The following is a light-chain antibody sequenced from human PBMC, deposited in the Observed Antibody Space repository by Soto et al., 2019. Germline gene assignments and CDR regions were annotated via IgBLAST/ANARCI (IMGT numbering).Light chain of an antibody. Sequence: DIQMTQSPSSVSASVGDRVTITCRASQGISSYLAWYQQKPGRAPKLLISAASSLQSGVPSRFSGSGSGTDFTLTISSLQPEDFATYYCQQTMTFPLTFGGGTKVE. CDR1: QGISSY. V-gene: IGKV1-12*01. CDR3: QQTMTFPLT. CDR2: AAS. J-gene: IGKJ4*01.